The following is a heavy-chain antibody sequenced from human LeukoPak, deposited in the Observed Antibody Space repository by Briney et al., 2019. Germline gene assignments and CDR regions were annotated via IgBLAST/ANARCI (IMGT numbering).Heavy chain of an antibody. J-gene: IGHJ6*04. CDR3: ARSLRFLEWTPVQDV. D-gene: IGHD3-3*01. V-gene: IGHV3-21*01. Sequence: PGGSLRLSCAASGFTFSSYSMNWVRQAPGKGLEWVSSISSSSSYIYYADSVKGRFTISRDNAKNSLYLQMNSLRAEDTAVYYCARSLRFLEWTPVQDVWGKGTTVTVSS. CDR1: GFTFSSYS. CDR2: ISSSSSYI.